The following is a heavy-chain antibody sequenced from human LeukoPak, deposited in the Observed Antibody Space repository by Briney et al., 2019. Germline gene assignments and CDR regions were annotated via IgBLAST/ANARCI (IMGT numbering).Heavy chain of an antibody. V-gene: IGHV1-2*02. J-gene: IGHJ4*02. CDR1: GYTFTVYY. CDR3: ARKYILTGYSPDFDY. CDR2: INPNSGGT. D-gene: IGHD3-9*01. Sequence: AASVKLSCRASGYTFTVYYMHWVRQARGQGLEWMGWINPNSGGTNYAQKFQGRVTITRDTSISTAYMELSRLRSDDTAVYYCARKYILTGYSPDFDYWGQGTLVTVSS.